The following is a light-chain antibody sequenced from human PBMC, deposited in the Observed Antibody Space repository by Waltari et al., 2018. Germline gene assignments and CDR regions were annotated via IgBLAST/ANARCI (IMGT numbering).Light chain of an antibody. J-gene: IGKJ4*01. CDR2: DTS. CDR1: QSVTND. CDR3: QQRRDWPLT. Sequence: RASQSVTNDLAWYQQKPGQAPRLLIYDTSNRATGIPARFSGSGFGTDFTLTISSLEPEDFAVYYCQQRRDWPLTFGGGTKVEIK. V-gene: IGKV3-11*01.